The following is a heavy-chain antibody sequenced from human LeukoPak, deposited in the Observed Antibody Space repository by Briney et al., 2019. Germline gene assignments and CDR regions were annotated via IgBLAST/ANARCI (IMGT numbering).Heavy chain of an antibody. J-gene: IGHJ6*03. CDR3: AGYYDSSSYSMSGYYSYYMDV. CDR1: GFTFSSYA. CDR2: ISGSGGST. Sequence: GGSLRLSCAASGFTFSSYAMSWVRQAPGKGLEWVSAISGSGGSTYYADSVKGRFTISRDNSKNTLYLQMNSLRAEDTAVYYCAGYYDSSSYSMSGYYSYYMDVWGKGTTVTVSS. D-gene: IGHD3-22*01. V-gene: IGHV3-23*01.